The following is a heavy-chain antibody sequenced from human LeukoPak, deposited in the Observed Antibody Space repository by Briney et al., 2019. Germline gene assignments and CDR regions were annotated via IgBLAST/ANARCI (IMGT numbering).Heavy chain of an antibody. CDR1: GGSFSGYY. D-gene: IGHD3-3*01. CDR3: ARERRPTYYDFWSGYYI. CDR2: INHSGST. Sequence: SETLSLTCAVYGGSFSGYYWSWIRQPPGKGLEWIGEINHSGSTNYNPSLKSRVAISVDTSKNQFSLKLSSVTAADTAVYYCARERRPTYYDFWSGYYIWGQGTLVTVSS. J-gene: IGHJ4*02. V-gene: IGHV4-34*01.